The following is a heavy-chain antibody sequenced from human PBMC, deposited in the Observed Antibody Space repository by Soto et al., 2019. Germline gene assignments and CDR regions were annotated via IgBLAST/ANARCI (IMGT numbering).Heavy chain of an antibody. V-gene: IGHV3-23*01. CDR1: GFTFSSYA. CDR3: ARTPAAGTLLNYYYYGMDV. CDR2: ISGSGGST. Sequence: EVQLLESGGGLVQPGGSLRLSCAASGFTFSSYAMSWVRQAPGKGLEWVSAISGSGGSTYYADSVKGRFTISRDNSKNTLYLQMNSLRAEDTAVYYCARTPAAGTLLNYYYYGMDVWGQGTTVTVSS. J-gene: IGHJ6*02. D-gene: IGHD6-13*01.